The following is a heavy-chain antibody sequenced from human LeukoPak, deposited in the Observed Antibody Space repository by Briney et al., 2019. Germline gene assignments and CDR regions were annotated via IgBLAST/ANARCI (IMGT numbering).Heavy chain of an antibody. D-gene: IGHD3-22*01. J-gene: IGHJ5*02. CDR3: ATQGLGDRSGHSWFDP. CDR1: GGSISSYY. V-gene: IGHV4-4*09. CDR2: IYTSGST. Sequence: SSETLSLNCTGSGGSISSYYWSWIRQPPGNGLEWIGYIYTSGSTNYNPSLKSRVTMSLDTSRNQFSLKLSPVTAADTAVYYCATQGLGDRSGHSWFDPWGQGTLVTVSS.